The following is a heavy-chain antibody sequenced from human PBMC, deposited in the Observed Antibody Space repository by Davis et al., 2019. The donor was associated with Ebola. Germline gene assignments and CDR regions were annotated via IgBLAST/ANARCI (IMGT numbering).Heavy chain of an antibody. D-gene: IGHD1-26*01. J-gene: IGHJ4*02. V-gene: IGHV3-21*01. CDR2: VSTSSSYI. CDR1: GFTFSSYT. CDR3: VRDWDGSGSFDY. Sequence: GGSLRLSCIASGFTFSSYTMNWVRQAPGKGLEWVSSVSTSSSYIHYADSVKGRFTISRDNAKSSLYLQMNSLRAEDTAVYYSVRDWDGSGSFDYWGQGTTVTVSS.